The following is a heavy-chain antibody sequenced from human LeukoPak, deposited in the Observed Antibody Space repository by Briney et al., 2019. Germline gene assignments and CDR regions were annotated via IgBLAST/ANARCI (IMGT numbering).Heavy chain of an antibody. CDR3: ARQKYYYGNYYYYMDV. CDR2: ILHNSATI. V-gene: IGHV3-48*04. J-gene: IGHJ6*03. Sequence: GGSRRLSCAASGFTFSSYSMNWVRQAPGKGLEWLSYILHNSATIYYANSVKGRFTISRDNAKNSLYLQMNSLRAEDTAVYYCARQKYYYGNYYYYMDVWGKGTTVTVSS. D-gene: IGHD3-10*01. CDR1: GFTFSSYS.